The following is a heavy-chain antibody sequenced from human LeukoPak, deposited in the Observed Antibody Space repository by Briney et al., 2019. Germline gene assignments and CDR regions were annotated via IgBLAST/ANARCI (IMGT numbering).Heavy chain of an antibody. V-gene: IGHV3-23*01. CDR2: ISGGGETT. J-gene: IGHJ3*02. CDR1: GFTFNNYA. Sequence: PGGSLRLSCAASGFTFNNYAMNWVRQAPGKGLEWVSSISGGGETTYYADSAKGRFTISRDNSQNTLYLQMNSLRAEDTAVYYCAREAPDSSSGEPGGAFDIWGQGTMVTVSS. CDR3: AREAPDSSSGEPGGAFDI. D-gene: IGHD6-13*01.